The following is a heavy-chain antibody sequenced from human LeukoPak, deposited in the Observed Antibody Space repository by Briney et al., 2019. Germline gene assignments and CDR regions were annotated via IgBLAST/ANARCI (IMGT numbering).Heavy chain of an antibody. CDR3: VKVAARPDEYFQH. Sequence: GGSLRLSCAASAFTFSSYAMSWVRQAPGKRLEWVSAISGSGGSTYYADSVKGRFTISRDNSKNTLYLQMNSLRAEDTAVYYCVKVAARPDEYFQHWGQGTLVTVSS. CDR1: AFTFSSYA. V-gene: IGHV3-23*01. D-gene: IGHD6-6*01. CDR2: ISGSGGST. J-gene: IGHJ1*01.